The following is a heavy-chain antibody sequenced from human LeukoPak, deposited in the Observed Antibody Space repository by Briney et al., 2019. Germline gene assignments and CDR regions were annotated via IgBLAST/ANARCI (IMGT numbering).Heavy chain of an antibody. CDR2: IYSSGST. CDR1: GDSISTYY. CDR3: ARDDIAVAVGYYYGMDV. V-gene: IGHV4-4*07. J-gene: IGHJ6*02. Sequence: SETLSLTCTVSGDSISTYYWSWIRQPAGKGLEWIGRIYSSGSTNYNPSLKSRVTMSVDTSKNQFSLNLSSVTAADTAVYYCARDDIAVAVGYYYGMDVWGQGTTVTVSS. D-gene: IGHD6-19*01.